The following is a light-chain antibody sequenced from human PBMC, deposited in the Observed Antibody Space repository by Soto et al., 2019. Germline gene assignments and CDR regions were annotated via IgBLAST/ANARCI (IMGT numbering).Light chain of an antibody. J-gene: IGKJ1*01. CDR1: QSVGKY. CDR2: DAS. Sequence: EIVLTQSPGTLSLSPGERATLSCRASQSVGKYLVRYQQKPGQAPRLLIYDASNRATGIPARFSGSGSGTDFTLTISSLEPEDFAVYYCQQRGNRPPWTFGQGTKVDIK. V-gene: IGKV3-11*01. CDR3: QQRGNRPPWT.